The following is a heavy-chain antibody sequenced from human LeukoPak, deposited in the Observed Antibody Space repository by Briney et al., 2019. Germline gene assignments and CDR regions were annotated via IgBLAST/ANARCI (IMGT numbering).Heavy chain of an antibody. J-gene: IGHJ4*02. D-gene: IGHD6-19*01. CDR3: ARASWYSSGWYHGNFDY. CDR2: IYYSGST. Sequence: SQTLSLTCTVSSGSISSGDYYWSWLRQPPGKGLEWIGYIYYSGSTYYNPSLKSRVTISVDTSKNQFSLKLSSVTAADTAVYYCARASWYSSGWYHGNFDYWGQGTLVTVSS. CDR1: SGSISSGDYY. V-gene: IGHV4-30-4*08.